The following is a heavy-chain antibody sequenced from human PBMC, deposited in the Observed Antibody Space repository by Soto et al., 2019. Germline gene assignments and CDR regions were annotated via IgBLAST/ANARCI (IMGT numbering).Heavy chain of an antibody. J-gene: IGHJ4*02. V-gene: IGHV3-21*01. CDR2: ISSSSAYI. D-gene: IGHD2-8*01. CDR1: GFIFSSST. Sequence: PGGSLRLSCIGSGFIFSSSTMTWVRQAPGKGLEWVSSISSSSAYIYNADSLKGRFTISRDNAKNSLYLQMDSLRAEDTAVHFCARDLGEMYAVWGQGALVTVSS. CDR3: ARDLGEMYAV.